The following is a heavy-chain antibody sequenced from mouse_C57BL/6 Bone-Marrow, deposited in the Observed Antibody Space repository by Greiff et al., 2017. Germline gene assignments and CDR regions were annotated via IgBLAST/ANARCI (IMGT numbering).Heavy chain of an antibody. CDR2: FDPSDSYT. V-gene: IGHV1-50*01. J-gene: IGHJ4*01. Sequence: VQLQQPGAELVKPGASVKLSCKASGYTFTSYWMQWVKQRPGQGLEWIGEFDPSDSYTNYNQKFKGKATLTVDTSSSTAYMQLSSLTSEDSAVXCCAREGDYWGQGTSVTVSS. CDR1: GYTFTSYW. CDR3: AREGDY.